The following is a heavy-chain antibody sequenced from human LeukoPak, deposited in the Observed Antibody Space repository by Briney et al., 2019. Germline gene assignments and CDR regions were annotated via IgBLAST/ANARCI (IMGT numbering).Heavy chain of an antibody. CDR1: GFTFSSYD. J-gene: IGHJ5*02. Sequence: GGSLRLSCAASGFTFSSYDIHWVRQATGKGLEWVTAIGAAGDTYYPGSVKGRFTISRDNAKNSLYLQMNSLRAEDTALYYCAKDSQVSLWFGELVTWGQGTLVTVSS. V-gene: IGHV3-13*01. CDR3: AKDSQVSLWFGELVT. CDR2: IGAAGDT. D-gene: IGHD3-10*01.